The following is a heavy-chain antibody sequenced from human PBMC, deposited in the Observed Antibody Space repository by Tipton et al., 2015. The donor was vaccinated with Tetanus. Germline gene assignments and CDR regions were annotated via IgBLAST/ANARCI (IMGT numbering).Heavy chain of an antibody. CDR2: INHSGST. J-gene: IGHJ5*02. V-gene: IGHV4-34*01. CDR1: GGSFSGYY. CDR3: ARGLLVVVPAARGRYNWFDP. Sequence: TLSLTCAVYGGSFSGYYWSWIRQPPGKGLEWIGEINHSGSTNYNPSPKSRVTISVDTSKNQFSLKLSSVTAADTAVYYCARGLLVVVPAARGRYNWFDPWGQGTLATVSS. D-gene: IGHD2-2*01.